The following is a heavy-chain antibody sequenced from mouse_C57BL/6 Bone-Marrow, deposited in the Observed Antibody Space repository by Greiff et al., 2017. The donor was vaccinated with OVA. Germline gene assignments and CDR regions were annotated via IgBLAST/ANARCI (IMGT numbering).Heavy chain of an antibody. V-gene: IGHV1-64*01. D-gene: IGHD1-1*01. CDR3: ARDLGYYYGSSNSWFAY. CDR1: GYTFTSYW. CDR2: IHPNSGST. J-gene: IGHJ3*01. Sequence: VQLQQPGAELVKPGASVKLSCKAFGYTFTSYWMHWVKQRPGQGLEWIGMIHPNSGSTNYNEKFKSKATLTVDKSSSTAYMQLSSLTSEDSAVYYCARDLGYYYGSSNSWFAYWGQGTLVTVSA.